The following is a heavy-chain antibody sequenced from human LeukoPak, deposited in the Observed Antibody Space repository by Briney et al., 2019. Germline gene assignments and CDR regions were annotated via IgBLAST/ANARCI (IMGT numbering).Heavy chain of an antibody. CDR2: INSDGSST. J-gene: IGHJ6*03. CDR1: GFTFSSYW. Sequence: GSLRLSCAASGFTFSSYWMHWVRQAPGKGLVWVSRINSDGSSTSYADSVKGRFTISRDNAKNTLYLQMNSLRAEDTAVYYCARDHYGDTDYYYMDVWGKGTTVTVSS. V-gene: IGHV3-74*01. D-gene: IGHD4-17*01. CDR3: ARDHYGDTDYYYMDV.